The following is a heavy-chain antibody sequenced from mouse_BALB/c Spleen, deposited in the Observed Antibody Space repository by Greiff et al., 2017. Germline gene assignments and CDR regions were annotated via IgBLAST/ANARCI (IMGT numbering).Heavy chain of an antibody. CDR3: ARSGDYDGRAWFAY. D-gene: IGHD2-4*01. Sequence: EVQLQESGPGLVKPSQSLSLTCTVTGYSITSDYAWNWIRQFPGNKLEWMGYISYSGSTSYNPSLKSRISITRDTSKNQFFLQLNSVTTEDTATYYCARSGDYDGRAWFAYWGQGTLVTVSA. J-gene: IGHJ3*01. CDR2: ISYSGST. CDR1: GYSITSDYA. V-gene: IGHV3-2*02.